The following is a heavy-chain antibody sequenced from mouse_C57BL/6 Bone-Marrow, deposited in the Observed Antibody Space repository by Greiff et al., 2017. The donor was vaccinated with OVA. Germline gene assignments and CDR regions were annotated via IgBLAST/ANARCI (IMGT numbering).Heavy chain of an antibody. D-gene: IGHD1-1*01. CDR3: ARHGDYGSFFDY. CDR2: ISSGGSYT. CDR1: GFTFSSYG. V-gene: IGHV5-6*01. Sequence: EVKLMESGGDLVKPGGSLKLSCAASGFTFSSYGMSWVRQTPDKRLEWVATISSGGSYTYYPDSVKGRFTISRDNAKNTLYLQSSSLKAEDTAMYYCARHGDYGSFFDYWGQGTTLTVSS. J-gene: IGHJ2*01.